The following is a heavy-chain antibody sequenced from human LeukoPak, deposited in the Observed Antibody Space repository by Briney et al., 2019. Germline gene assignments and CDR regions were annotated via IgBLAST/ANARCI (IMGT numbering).Heavy chain of an antibody. D-gene: IGHD4-11*01. CDR1: GFTVSSSY. V-gene: IGHV3-66*01. Sequence: SGGSLRLSCAASGFTVSSSYMSWVRQAPGKGLEWVSVIYSGGSTYYADSVKGRFTISRDNSKKTLFLQMNSLRAEDTAVYYCARSTTVTPPFISWGQGTLVTVSS. J-gene: IGHJ4*02. CDR2: IYSGGST. CDR3: ARSTTVTPPFIS.